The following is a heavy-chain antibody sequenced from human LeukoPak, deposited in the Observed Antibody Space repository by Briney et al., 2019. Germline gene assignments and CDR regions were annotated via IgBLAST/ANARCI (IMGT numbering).Heavy chain of an antibody. J-gene: IGHJ5*02. CDR2: ISGSGDST. Sequence: GGSLRLSCAASGFTFSSNGMNWVRQAPGKGLEWVSGISGSGDSTYFADSVKGRFTISRDNSKNTLYLQMNSLRAEDTAVYYCADFVGTGSWAQGTLVTVSS. V-gene: IGHV3-23*01. CDR1: GFTFSSNG. CDR3: ADFVGTGS.